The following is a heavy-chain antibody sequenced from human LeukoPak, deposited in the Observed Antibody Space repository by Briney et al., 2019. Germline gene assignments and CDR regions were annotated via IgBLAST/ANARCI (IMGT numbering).Heavy chain of an antibody. CDR3: ARVDSKGYSYGFYYYYYMDV. D-gene: IGHD5-18*01. Sequence: SETLSLTCAVYGGSFSGYYWSWIRQPPGKGLEWIGEIDHSGSTNYNPSLKSRVTISVDTSKNQFSLKLTSVTAADTAVYYCARVDSKGYSYGFYYYYYMDVWGKGTTVTVSS. CDR2: IDHSGST. V-gene: IGHV4-34*01. J-gene: IGHJ6*03. CDR1: GGSFSGYY.